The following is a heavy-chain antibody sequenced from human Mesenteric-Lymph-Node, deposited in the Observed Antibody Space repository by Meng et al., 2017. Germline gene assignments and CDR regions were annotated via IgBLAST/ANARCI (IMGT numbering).Heavy chain of an antibody. Sequence: SVKVSCKASGGTFSSYAISWVRQAPGQGLEWMGGIIPIFGTANYAQKFQGRVTITADESTSTAYMELSSLRSEDTAVYYCARVWEEDIVVVPAAYYYGMDVWGQGTTVTVSS. J-gene: IGHJ6*02. CDR2: IIPIFGTA. V-gene: IGHV1-69*13. CDR1: GGTFSSYA. CDR3: ARVWEEDIVVVPAAYYYGMDV. D-gene: IGHD2-2*01.